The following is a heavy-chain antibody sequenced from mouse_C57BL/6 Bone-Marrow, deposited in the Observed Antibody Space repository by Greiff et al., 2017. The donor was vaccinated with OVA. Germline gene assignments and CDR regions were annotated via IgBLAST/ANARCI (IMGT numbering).Heavy chain of an antibody. Sequence: EVQLQQSGAELVRPGASVKLSCTASGFNIKDDYMPWVKQRPEQGLEWIGWIDPENGDTEYASKFQGKATITADTSSNTAYLQLSSLTSEDTAVYYCTTCDYFDYWGQGTTLTVSS. J-gene: IGHJ2*01. CDR3: TTCDYFDY. V-gene: IGHV14-4*01. CDR1: GFNIKDDY. CDR2: IDPENGDT.